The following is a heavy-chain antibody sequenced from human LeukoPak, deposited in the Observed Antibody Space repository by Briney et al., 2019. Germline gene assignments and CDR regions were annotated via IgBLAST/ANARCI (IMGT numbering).Heavy chain of an antibody. CDR3: ARTPVPYDDCRGWFDP. CDR1: GFTISAFP. V-gene: IGHV3-30*04. D-gene: IGHD4-17*01. J-gene: IGHJ5*02. Sequence: GNSLRLSCAASGFTISAFPMHWVRQAPDRGLEWVAVVSYDGSNKHYADSVRGRFTISRDISKNTVFLQMNSLRPEDTAIYSCARTPVPYDDCRGWFDPWGQGTLVTVSS. CDR2: VSYDGSNK.